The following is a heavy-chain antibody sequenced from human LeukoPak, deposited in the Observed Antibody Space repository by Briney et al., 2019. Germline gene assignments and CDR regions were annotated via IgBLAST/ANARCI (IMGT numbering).Heavy chain of an antibody. CDR1: GGSISSSNW. V-gene: IGHV4-4*02. Sequence: SETLSLTCAVSGGSISSSNWWSWVRQPPGRGLEWIGEIYHSGSTNYNPSLKSRVTISVDTSKNQFSLKLSSVTAADTAVYYCARESYGSGRDDAFDIWGQGTMVTVSS. D-gene: IGHD3-10*01. J-gene: IGHJ3*02. CDR2: IYHSGST. CDR3: ARESYGSGRDDAFDI.